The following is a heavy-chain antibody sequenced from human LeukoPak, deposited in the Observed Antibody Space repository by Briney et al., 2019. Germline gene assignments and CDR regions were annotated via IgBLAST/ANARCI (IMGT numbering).Heavy chain of an antibody. V-gene: IGHV4-4*07. CDR2: IYTNGST. J-gene: IGHJ4*02. CDR3: AGDFIGYCCSVRCYYYPDF. D-gene: IGHD2-2*01. CDR1: GGPFNDLY. Sequence: SETRSLTCSVSGGPFNDLYWSWVRQPAGKGLEWIGRIYTNGSTNYNPSLKSRVTMSVDTSKNHVSLKLSSVTASDTAVYFCAGDFIGYCCSVRCYYYPDFWGPGTLVTVSA.